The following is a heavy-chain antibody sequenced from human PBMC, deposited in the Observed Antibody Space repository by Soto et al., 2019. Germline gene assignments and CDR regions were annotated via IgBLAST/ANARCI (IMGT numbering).Heavy chain of an antibody. J-gene: IGHJ4*02. CDR3: ARDITAMAPD. Sequence: SETLSLTCAVYGGSFSGYYWSWIRQPPGKGLEWIGEINHSGSTNYNPSLKSRVTISVDTSKNQFSLKLSSVTAADTAVYYCARDITAMAPDWGQGTLVTVSS. V-gene: IGHV4-34*01. CDR1: GGSFSGYY. CDR2: INHSGST. D-gene: IGHD5-18*01.